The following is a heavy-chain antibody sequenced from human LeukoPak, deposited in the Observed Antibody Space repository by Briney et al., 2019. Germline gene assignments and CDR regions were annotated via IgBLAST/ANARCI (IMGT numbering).Heavy chain of an antibody. CDR2: IKEDGSER. J-gene: IGHJ4*02. CDR1: AFIFSGHW. CDR3: ASLYGDLEDY. Sequence: PGGSLRLSCEGSAFIFSGHWMNWVRQTPGKGLEWVASIKEDGSERQYVDSVKGRFSISRDNTKGSLFLQLNSLRAEDTAVYYCASLYGDLEDYWGQGTLVTVSS. V-gene: IGHV3-7*03. D-gene: IGHD4-17*01.